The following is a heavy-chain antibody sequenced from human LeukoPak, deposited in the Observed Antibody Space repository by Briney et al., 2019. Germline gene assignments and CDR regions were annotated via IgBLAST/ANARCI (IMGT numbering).Heavy chain of an antibody. CDR3: ARRWLYYFDY. CDR1: INTLSNNG. V-gene: IGHV1-18*01. Sequence: ASVKVSCKDSINTLSNNGITWVRQAPGQGLEWMGWTSGYNTYTTYAQKFQGRVTMTRDMSTSTVYMELSSLRSEDTAVYYCARRWLYYFDYWGQGTLVTVSS. CDR2: TSGYNTYT. J-gene: IGHJ4*02. D-gene: IGHD2-15*01.